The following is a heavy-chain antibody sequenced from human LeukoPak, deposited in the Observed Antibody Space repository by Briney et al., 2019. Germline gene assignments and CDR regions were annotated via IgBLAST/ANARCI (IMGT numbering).Heavy chain of an antibody. V-gene: IGHV4-39*01. J-gene: IGHJ4*02. D-gene: IGHD3/OR15-3a*01. Sequence: SETLSLTCTVSGVSISSSNSYWGWIRQPPGKGLEWIGSIYYSGNTYYNASLQSQVSISKDTSKNQFSLRLTSVTAADTAVYYCARQTGSGLFILPGGQGTLVTVSS. CDR1: GVSISSSNSY. CDR3: ARQTGSGLFILP. CDR2: IYYSGNT.